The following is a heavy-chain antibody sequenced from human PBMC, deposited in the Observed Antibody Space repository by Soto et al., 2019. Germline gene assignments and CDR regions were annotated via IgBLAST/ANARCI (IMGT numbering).Heavy chain of an antibody. CDR3: ARARISSPNYYYGMDV. V-gene: IGHV1-3*05. CDR1: GYTFTSYA. D-gene: IGHD6-6*01. Sequence: QVQLVQSGAEEKKPGASVKVSCKASGYTFTSYAMHWVRQAPGQRLEWMGWINAGNGNTKYSQKFQGRVTITRDTXAXTAYMELSSLRSEDTAVYYCARARISSPNYYYGMDVWGQGTTVTVSS. CDR2: INAGNGNT. J-gene: IGHJ6*02.